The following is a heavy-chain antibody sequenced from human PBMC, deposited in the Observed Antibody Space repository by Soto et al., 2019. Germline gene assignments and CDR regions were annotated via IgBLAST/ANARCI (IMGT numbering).Heavy chain of an antibody. CDR2: ISYDGSNK. CDR3: AKDWALGGAYNAAIDY. CDR1: GFTFSSYG. V-gene: IGHV3-30*18. Sequence: GGSLRLSCAAYGFTFSSYGMHWVRQAPGKGLEWVAVISYDGSNKYYADSVKGRFTISRDNSKNTLYLQMNSLRAEDTAVYYCAKDWALGGAYNAAIDYWGQGTLVTVSS. D-gene: IGHD1-20*01. J-gene: IGHJ4*02.